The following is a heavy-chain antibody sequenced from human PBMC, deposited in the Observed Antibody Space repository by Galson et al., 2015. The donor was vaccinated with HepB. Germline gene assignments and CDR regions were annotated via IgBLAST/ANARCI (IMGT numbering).Heavy chain of an antibody. CDR1: GASVTGYY. J-gene: IGHJ1*01. CDR2: IYYDGNT. V-gene: IGHV4-59*08. D-gene: IGHD3-10*01. Sequence: ETLSLTCTVSGASVTGYYWSWIRQPPGKGLQWIGYIYYDGNTNYNPSLKSRVTMSVDTSKNQFSLNLRSVTATDTAVYYCARHGFGSEDNVWGQGTLVAVSS. CDR3: ARHGFGSEDNV.